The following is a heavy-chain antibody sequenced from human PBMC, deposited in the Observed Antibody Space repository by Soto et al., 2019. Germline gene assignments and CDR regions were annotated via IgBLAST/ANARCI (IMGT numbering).Heavy chain of an antibody. J-gene: IGHJ4*02. V-gene: IGHV3-30-3*01. D-gene: IGHD1-26*01. Sequence: GALRLSCAASGFTFSSYAMHWVRQAPGKGLEWVAVISYDGSNKYYADSVKGRFTISRDNSKNTLYLQMNSLRSEDTAVYYCAFLIVGATPFDYWGQGTLVTVSS. CDR1: GFTFSSYA. CDR2: ISYDGSNK. CDR3: AFLIVGATPFDY.